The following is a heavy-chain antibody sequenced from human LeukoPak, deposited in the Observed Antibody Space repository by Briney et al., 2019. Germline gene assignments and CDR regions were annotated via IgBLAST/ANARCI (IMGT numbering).Heavy chain of an antibody. V-gene: IGHV1-18*04. Sequence: ASVKVSCKASGYTFTSYGISWVRQAPGQGVEWMGWISAYNGNTNYAQKLQGRVTMTTDTSTSTAYMELRSLRSDDTAVYYCARDGGNYDYVWGSYRFYYFDYWGQGTLVTVSS. J-gene: IGHJ4*02. D-gene: IGHD3-16*02. CDR1: GYTFTSYG. CDR2: ISAYNGNT. CDR3: ARDGGNYDYVWGSYRFYYFDY.